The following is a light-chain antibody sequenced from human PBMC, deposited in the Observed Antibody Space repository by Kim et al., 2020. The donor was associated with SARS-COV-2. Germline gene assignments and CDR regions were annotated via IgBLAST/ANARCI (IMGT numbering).Light chain of an antibody. CDR3: NSRDKNKNVL. CDR1: SLRSYY. V-gene: IGLV3-19*01. CDR2: GKN. J-gene: IGLJ2*01. Sequence: SSELTQDPAVSVALGQTVRITCQGDSLRSYYATWYQQKPGQAPIVVIYGKNNRPSGIPDRFSGSSSGNTASLTITGTQAGDEADYYCNSRDKNKNVLFGGGTKLTVL.